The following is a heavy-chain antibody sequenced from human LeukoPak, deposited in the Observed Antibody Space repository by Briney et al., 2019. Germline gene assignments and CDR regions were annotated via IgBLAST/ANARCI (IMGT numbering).Heavy chain of an antibody. CDR1: GGSISSSSYS. D-gene: IGHD3-22*01. J-gene: IGHJ4*02. V-gene: IGHV4-39*01. Sequence: SETLSLTCTVSGGSISSSSYSWGWIRQPPGKGLEWIGSIYYSGSTYYNPSLKSRVTISVDTSKNQFSLKLSSVTAADTAVYYCARQEVYYDSSGYSLYYFDYWGQGTLVTVSS. CDR3: ARQEVYYDSSGYSLYYFDY. CDR2: IYYSGST.